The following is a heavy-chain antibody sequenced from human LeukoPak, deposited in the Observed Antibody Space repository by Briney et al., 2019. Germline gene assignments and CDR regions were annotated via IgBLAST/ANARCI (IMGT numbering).Heavy chain of an antibody. CDR1: GYTFPGYY. V-gene: IGHV1-2*02. CDR2: INPNSGGT. CDR3: ARSIAVAGIIWFDP. D-gene: IGHD6-19*01. Sequence: ASVKVSCKASGYTFPGYYMHWVRQAAGQGLEWMGWINPNSGGTNYAQKFQGRVTMTRDTSISTAYMELSRLRSDDTAVYYCARSIAVAGIIWFDPWGQGTLVTVSS. J-gene: IGHJ5*02.